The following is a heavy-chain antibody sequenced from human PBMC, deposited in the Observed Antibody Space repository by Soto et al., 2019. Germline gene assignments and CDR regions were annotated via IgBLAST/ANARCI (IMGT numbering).Heavy chain of an antibody. D-gene: IGHD6-13*01. Sequence: QVQLVESGGGVVQPGRSLRLSCAASGFTFSSYAMHWVRQAPGKGLEWVAVISYDGSNKYYADSVKGRFTISRDNSKNTLYLQMISLRAQDTAVYYCARVRGAAGKGAWFDYWGQGTLVTVSS. V-gene: IGHV3-30-3*01. J-gene: IGHJ4*02. CDR2: ISYDGSNK. CDR1: GFTFSSYA. CDR3: ARVRGAAGKGAWFDY.